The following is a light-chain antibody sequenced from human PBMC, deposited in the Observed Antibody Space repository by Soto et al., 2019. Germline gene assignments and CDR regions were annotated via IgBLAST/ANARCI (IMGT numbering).Light chain of an antibody. Sequence: QSALTQPRSVSGSPGQSVTISSTGTSSDVGGYNFVSWYQQHPGKAPKLMIYDVSKRPSGVPDRFSGPKSGNTASLTISGLQAEDEADYYCCSYAGSYTWVFGGGTKLTVL. CDR3: CSYAGSYTWV. CDR2: DVS. CDR1: SSDVGGYNF. J-gene: IGLJ3*02. V-gene: IGLV2-11*01.